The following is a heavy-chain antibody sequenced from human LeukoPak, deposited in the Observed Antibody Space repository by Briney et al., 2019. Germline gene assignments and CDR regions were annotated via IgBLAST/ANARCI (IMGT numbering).Heavy chain of an antibody. Sequence: ASVKVSCKASGYTFTSYGISWVRQATGQGLEWMGWMNPNSGNTGYAQKFQGRVTMTRNTSISTAYMELSSLRSEDTAVYYCAASPLRYFDWLFEGDAFDIWGQGTMVTVSS. CDR3: AASPLRYFDWLFEGDAFDI. CDR1: GYTFTSYG. D-gene: IGHD3-9*01. J-gene: IGHJ3*02. V-gene: IGHV1-8*02. CDR2: MNPNSGNT.